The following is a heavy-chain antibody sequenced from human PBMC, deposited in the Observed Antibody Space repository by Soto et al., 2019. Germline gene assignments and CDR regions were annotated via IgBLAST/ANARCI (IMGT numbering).Heavy chain of an antibody. D-gene: IGHD6-19*01. CDR2: IYYSGST. CDR1: GGSISSSSYY. Sequence: SETLSLTCTVSGGSISSSSYYWGWIRQPPGKGLEWIGSIYYSGSTYYNPSLKSRVTISVDTSKNQFSLKLSSVTAADTAVYYCARPWLDDAFDIWGQGTMVTVSS. V-gene: IGHV4-39*01. CDR3: ARPWLDDAFDI. J-gene: IGHJ3*02.